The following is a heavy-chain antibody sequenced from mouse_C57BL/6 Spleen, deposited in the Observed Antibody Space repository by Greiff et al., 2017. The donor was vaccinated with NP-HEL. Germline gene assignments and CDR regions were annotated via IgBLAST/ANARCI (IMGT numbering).Heavy chain of an antibody. CDR3: ARCFDYGAY. CDR2: IDPSDSYT. Sequence: VQLQQSGAELVMPGASVKLSCKASGYTFTSYWMHWVKQRPGQGLEWIGEIDPSDSYTNYNQKFKGKSTLTVDKSSSTAYMQLSSLTSEDSAVYYCARCFDYGAYWGQGTLVTVSA. D-gene: IGHD2-4*01. CDR1: GYTFTSYW. V-gene: IGHV1-69*01. J-gene: IGHJ3*01.